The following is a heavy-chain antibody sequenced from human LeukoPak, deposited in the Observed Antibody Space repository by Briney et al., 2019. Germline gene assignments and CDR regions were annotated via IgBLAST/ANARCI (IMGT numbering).Heavy chain of an antibody. Sequence: PGGSLRLSCAASGFTFSSYGMHWVRQAPGKGLEWVAVIWYDGSNKYYADSVKGRFTISRDNSKNTLYLQMNSLRAEDTAVYYCARAREDSSGYFPFDYWGQGTLVTVSS. CDR1: GFTFSSYG. CDR3: ARAREDSSGYFPFDY. J-gene: IGHJ4*02. D-gene: IGHD3-22*01. CDR2: IWYDGSNK. V-gene: IGHV3-33*01.